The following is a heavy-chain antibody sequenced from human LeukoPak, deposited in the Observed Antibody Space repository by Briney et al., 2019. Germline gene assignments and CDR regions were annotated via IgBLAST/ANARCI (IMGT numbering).Heavy chain of an antibody. CDR1: GYTLTGLS. V-gene: IGHV1-24*01. CDR3: ATEGLRYYYDSSGYYRGFDY. J-gene: IGHJ4*02. D-gene: IGHD3-22*01. Sequence: ASVKVSCKVSGYTLTGLSMHWVRQAPGKGLEWMGGFDPEDGETIYAQKFQGRVTMTEDTSTDTAYMELSSLRSEDTAVYCCATEGLRYYYDSSGYYRGFDYWGQGTLVTVSS. CDR2: FDPEDGET.